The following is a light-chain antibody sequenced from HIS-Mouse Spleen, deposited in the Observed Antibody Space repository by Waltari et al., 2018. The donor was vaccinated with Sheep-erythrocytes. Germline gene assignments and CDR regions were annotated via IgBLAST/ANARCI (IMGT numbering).Light chain of an antibody. CDR1: SSDVGGYRH. V-gene: IGLV2-11*01. CDR2: DVS. CDR3: CSYAGSYNHV. J-gene: IGLJ1*01. Sequence: QSALTQPRSVSGSPGQSVTTSCTGTSSDVGGYRHLLWYQQHPGKAPKLIISDVSERPSGVSDRFSGSKSGHTAFLTISGLQAEDEADYYCCSYAGSYNHVFATGTKVTVL.